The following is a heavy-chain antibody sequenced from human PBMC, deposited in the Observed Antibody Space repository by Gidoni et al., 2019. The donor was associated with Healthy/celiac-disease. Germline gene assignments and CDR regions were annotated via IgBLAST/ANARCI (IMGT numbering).Heavy chain of an antibody. Sequence: QVQLPESGPGLVKPSETLSLTCTVSGGSISSYYWSWIRQPPGKGLEWMGYIYYSGSTNYNPSLKSRVTISVDTSKNQFSLKLSSVTAADTAVYYCARAPDYGDFDFDYWGQGTLVTVSS. V-gene: IGHV4-59*01. D-gene: IGHD4-17*01. CDR3: ARAPDYGDFDFDY. CDR2: IYYSGST. J-gene: IGHJ4*02. CDR1: GGSISSYY.